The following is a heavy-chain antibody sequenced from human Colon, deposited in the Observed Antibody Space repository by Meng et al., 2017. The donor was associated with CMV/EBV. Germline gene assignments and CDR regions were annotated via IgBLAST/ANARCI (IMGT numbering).Heavy chain of an antibody. CDR1: GFTFSSYE. J-gene: IGHJ4*02. Sequence: GESLKISCAASGFTFSSYEMNWVRQAPGKGLEWVGQIRSEGYGGTIHYAAPLKDRVTISRDDSKNMLYLQMHSLKTEDTAVYYCVTEQNGIAADYWGQGTLVTVSS. CDR3: VTEQNGIAADY. CDR2: IRSEGYGGTI. V-gene: IGHV3-15*01. D-gene: IGHD2-21*01.